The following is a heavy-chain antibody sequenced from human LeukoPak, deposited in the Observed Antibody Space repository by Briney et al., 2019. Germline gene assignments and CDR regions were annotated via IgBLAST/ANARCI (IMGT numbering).Heavy chain of an antibody. CDR2: IIPIFGTA. CDR1: GGTFSSYA. CDR3: ARGQYYYDSSGYYSYYYYGMDV. V-gene: IGHV1-69*13. J-gene: IGHJ6*02. D-gene: IGHD3-22*01. Sequence: SVKVSCKASGGTFSSYAISWVRQAPGQGLEWMGGIIPIFGTANYAQKFQGRVTITADESTSTAYMELSSLRSEDTAVYYCARGQYYYDSSGYYSYYYYGMDVWGQGTTVTVSS.